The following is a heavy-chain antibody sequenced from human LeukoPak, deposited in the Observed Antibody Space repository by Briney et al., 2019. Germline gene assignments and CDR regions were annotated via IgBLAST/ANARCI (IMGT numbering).Heavy chain of an antibody. CDR1: GFSLSPSGVG. D-gene: IGHD1-20*01. CDR2: IYSDDDK. CDR3: AHRRGGYNWNDAIFDY. V-gene: IGHV2-5*02. J-gene: IGHJ4*02. Sequence: SGPTLVNPTQALALTCTFSGFSLSPSGVGVGWIRQPPGKALACLALIYSDDDKRYSPFLKSRLSITKDTSKNQVVLTMTNMDPVDTATYYCAHRRGGYNWNDAIFDYWGQGTLVTVSS.